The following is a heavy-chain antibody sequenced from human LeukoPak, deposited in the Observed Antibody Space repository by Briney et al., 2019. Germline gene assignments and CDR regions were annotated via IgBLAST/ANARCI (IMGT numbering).Heavy chain of an antibody. CDR2: IYTSGST. CDR3: AGSRYCSGGTCYATFDY. J-gene: IGHJ4*02. Sequence: SETLSLTCTVSGGSISSSYWSWIRQPAGKGLEYIGRIYTSGSTNYNPSLKSRVTMSVDMSKNHFSLKLSSVTAADSALYYCAGSRYCSGGTCYATFDYWGQGTLVTVSS. D-gene: IGHD2-15*01. V-gene: IGHV4-4*07. CDR1: GGSISSSY.